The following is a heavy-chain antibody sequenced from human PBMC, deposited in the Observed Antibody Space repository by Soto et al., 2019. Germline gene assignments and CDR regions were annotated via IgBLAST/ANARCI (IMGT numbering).Heavy chain of an antibody. CDR2: VSFDGSYK. V-gene: IGHV3-30*04. J-gene: IGHJ6*02. Sequence: GGSLRLSCAASGFTFRSYAMYWVRQAPGKGLEWVAVVSFDGSYKYYTDSVKDRFTISRDNSKNTLYLQMNSLRAEDTAVYYCARARYGSETYYNSYYGLDVWGQGTTVTVSS. CDR3: ARARYGSETYYNSYYGLDV. CDR1: GFTFRSYA. D-gene: IGHD3-10*01.